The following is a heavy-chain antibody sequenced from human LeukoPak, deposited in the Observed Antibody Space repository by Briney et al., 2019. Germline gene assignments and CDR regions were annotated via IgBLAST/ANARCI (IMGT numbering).Heavy chain of an antibody. CDR2: INPNSGGT. Sequence: ASVKVSCKASGYTFTDYYMHWVRQAPGQGLEWMGWINPNSGGTNYAQKFRGRVTMTRDTSISTAYMELSRLRSDDTAVYYCARGASKWEPLSPFDYWGQGTLVTVPS. J-gene: IGHJ4*02. V-gene: IGHV1-2*02. CDR1: GYTFTDYY. D-gene: IGHD1-26*01. CDR3: ARGASKWEPLSPFDY.